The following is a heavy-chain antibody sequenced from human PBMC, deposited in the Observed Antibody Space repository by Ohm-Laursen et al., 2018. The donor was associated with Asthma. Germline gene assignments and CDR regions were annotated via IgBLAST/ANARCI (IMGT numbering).Heavy chain of an antibody. J-gene: IGHJ5*02. CDR2: ISWNSGRI. CDR1: GFTFADYS. V-gene: IGHV3-9*01. CDR3: AKGSLAAANYNWFDP. D-gene: IGHD6-13*01. Sequence: SLSLSCAAYGFTFADYSMHWVRQGPGKGLEWVSGISWNSGRIGYADSVKGRFTTSRDNAENSLYLQMNSLRTEDTALYYCAKGSLAAANYNWFDPWGQGTLVTVSS.